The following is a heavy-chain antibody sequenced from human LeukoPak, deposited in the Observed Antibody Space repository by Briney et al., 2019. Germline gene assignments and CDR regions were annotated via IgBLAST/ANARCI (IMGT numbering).Heavy chain of an antibody. V-gene: IGHV1-69*05. CDR2: IIPIFGTA. Sequence: SVKVSCKASGGTFSSYAISWVRQAPGQGLEWMGRIIPIFGTANYAQKFQGRVTITTDESTSTAYMELSSLRSEDTAVYYCARDSSIVVAQGQWDYWGQGTLVTVSS. D-gene: IGHD1-26*01. J-gene: IGHJ4*02. CDR1: GGTFSSYA. CDR3: ARDSSIVVAQGQWDY.